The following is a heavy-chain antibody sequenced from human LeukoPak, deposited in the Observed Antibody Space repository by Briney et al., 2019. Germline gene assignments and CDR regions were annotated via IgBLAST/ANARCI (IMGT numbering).Heavy chain of an antibody. V-gene: IGHV1-2*02. Sequence: ASVKVSCKASGYTFTRYYMNWVRQAPGQGLEWMGWIYPYSGDTNYAQNFQGRVTMTRDTSISTAYMELSSLKSDDTAVYYCARDRNSGSSLDIWGQGTMLTVSS. CDR2: IYPYSGDT. CDR1: GYTFTRYY. CDR3: ARDRNSGSSLDI. J-gene: IGHJ3*02. D-gene: IGHD6-6*01.